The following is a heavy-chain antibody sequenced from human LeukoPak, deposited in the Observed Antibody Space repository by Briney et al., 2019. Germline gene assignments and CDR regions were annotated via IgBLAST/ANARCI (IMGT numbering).Heavy chain of an antibody. CDR1: GGSISSYY. J-gene: IGHJ6*02. CDR2: IYTSGST. V-gene: IGHV4-4*07. D-gene: IGHD4-23*01. Sequence: SETLSLTCTVSGGSISSYYWSWIRQPAGKGLEWIGRIYTSGSTNYNPSLKSRVTMSVDTSENQFSLKLSSVTAADTAVYYCARDGVLTTVVTPDYYYGMDVWGQGTTVTVSS. CDR3: ARDGVLTTVVTPDYYYGMDV.